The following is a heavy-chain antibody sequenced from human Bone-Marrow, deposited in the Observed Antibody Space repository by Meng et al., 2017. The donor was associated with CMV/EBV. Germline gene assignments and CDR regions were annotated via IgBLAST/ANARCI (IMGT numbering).Heavy chain of an antibody. CDR2: INPNSGGT. V-gene: IGHV1-2*02. CDR3: ARDSSMDLGDAFDI. CDR1: GYTFTGYY. Sequence: ASVKVSCKASGYTFTGYYMHWVRQAPGQGLEWMGWINPNSGGTNYAQKFQGRVTMTRDTSISTAYMELSRLRSDDTAVYYCARDSSMDLGDAFDIWGQGTMVTVPS. J-gene: IGHJ3*02. D-gene: IGHD6-13*01.